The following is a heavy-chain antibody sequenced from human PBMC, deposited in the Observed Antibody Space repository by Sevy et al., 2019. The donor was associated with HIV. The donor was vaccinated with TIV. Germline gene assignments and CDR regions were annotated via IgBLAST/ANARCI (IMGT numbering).Heavy chain of an antibody. V-gene: IGHV4-61*01. J-gene: IGHJ4*02. Sequence: SETLSLTCTVSGGSVSSGSYYWSWIRQPPGKGLEWIGYIYYSGSTNYNPSLKSRVTISVDTSKNQFSLKLSSVTAADTAVYYCARGQRPVDYWGQGTLVTVSS. CDR1: GGSVSSGSYY. CDR3: ARGQRPVDY. CDR2: IYYSGST.